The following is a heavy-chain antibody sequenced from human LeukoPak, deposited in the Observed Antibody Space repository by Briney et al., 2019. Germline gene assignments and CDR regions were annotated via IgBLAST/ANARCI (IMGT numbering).Heavy chain of an antibody. D-gene: IGHD6-6*01. CDR3: ARVRIAARPKYYFDY. J-gene: IGHJ4*02. Sequence: PGGSLRLSCAASGFTFSSYSMNWIRQPPGQGLERIGEINHSGSTNYNPSLKSRVTISVDTSKNQFSLKLSSVTAADTAVYYCARVRIAARPKYYFDYWGQGTLVTVSS. V-gene: IGHV4-34*01. CDR2: INHSGST. CDR1: GFTFSSYS.